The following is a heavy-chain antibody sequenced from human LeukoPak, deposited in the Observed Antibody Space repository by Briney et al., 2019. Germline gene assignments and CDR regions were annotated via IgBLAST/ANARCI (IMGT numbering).Heavy chain of an antibody. Sequence: PSETLTLTCTVSGGSISSGGYYWSWIRQHPGKGLEWIGYIYYSGSTYYNPSLKSRVTISVDTSKNQFSLKLSSVTAADTAVYYCARDPGVYGSGNLVYWGQGTLVTVSS. V-gene: IGHV4-31*03. CDR1: GGSISSGGYY. CDR3: ARDPGVYGSGNLVY. CDR2: IYYSGST. D-gene: IGHD3-10*01. J-gene: IGHJ4*02.